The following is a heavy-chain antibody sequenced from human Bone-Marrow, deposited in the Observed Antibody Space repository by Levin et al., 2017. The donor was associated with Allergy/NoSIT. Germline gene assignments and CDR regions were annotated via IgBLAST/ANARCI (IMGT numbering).Heavy chain of an antibody. V-gene: IGHV3-72*01. CDR2: IRKKANSYST. CDR3: ARVLDYYDSRGYAVDAFDI. Sequence: PGGSLRLSCAASGFSFSDHFMAWVRQAPGKGLEWVGRIRKKANSYSTGYAASVKGRFIISRDDSKNSLYLQMNSLKNEDTSVDYYARVLDYYDSRGYAVDAFDIWGKGTLVIVSS. D-gene: IGHD3-22*01. CDR1: GFSFSDHF. J-gene: IGHJ3*02.